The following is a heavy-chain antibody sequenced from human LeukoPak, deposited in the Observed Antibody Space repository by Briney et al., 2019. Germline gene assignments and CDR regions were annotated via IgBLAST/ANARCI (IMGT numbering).Heavy chain of an antibody. CDR1: GYTLTELS. D-gene: IGHD2-8*01. V-gene: IGHV1-24*01. Sequence: ASVKLSCKVSGYTLTELSMHWVRQPPGKGLEWEGGFDLEDGETIYAQKFQGRVTMTEDTSTDTAYMELSSLRSEDTAVYYCATSRRCTNGVCFYYFDCWGQGTLLSVSS. CDR2: FDLEDGET. J-gene: IGHJ4*02. CDR3: ATSRRCTNGVCFYYFDC.